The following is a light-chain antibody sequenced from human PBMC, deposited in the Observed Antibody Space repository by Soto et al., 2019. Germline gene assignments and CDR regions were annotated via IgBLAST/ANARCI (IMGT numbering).Light chain of an antibody. CDR3: AGWDGSLNGVV. J-gene: IGLJ2*01. CDR1: SSNLGSNT. V-gene: IGLV1-44*01. CDR2: SND. Sequence: QSVLTQPPSASGTPGQRVTISCSGSSSNLGSNTVNWYQQLPGTAPKLLIYSNDERPSGVPDRFSGSNSGTSASLAISGQQSEDEADYYCAGWDGSLNGVVFGGGTKVTVL.